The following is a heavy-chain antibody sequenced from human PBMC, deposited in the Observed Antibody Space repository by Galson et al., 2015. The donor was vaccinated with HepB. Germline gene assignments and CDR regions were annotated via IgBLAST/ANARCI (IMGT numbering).Heavy chain of an antibody. CDR3: AKYPRPAPLKWYLDL. V-gene: IGHV3-23*01. J-gene: IGHJ2*01. Sequence: SLRLSCAASGFTFSTYAMTWVRQAPGKGLEWVSDISSTGDNTYYADSVKGRFTISRDNSKNTLYLRMSSLGAEDTAIYYCAKYPRPAPLKWYLDLWGRGTLVTVSS. CDR2: ISSTGDNT. CDR1: GFTFSTYA.